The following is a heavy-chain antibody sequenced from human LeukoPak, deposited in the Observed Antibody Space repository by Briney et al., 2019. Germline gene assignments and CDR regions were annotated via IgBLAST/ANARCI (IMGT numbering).Heavy chain of an antibody. D-gene: IGHD4-17*01. Sequence: SETLSLTCTVSGGSISSSSYYWGWIRQPPGKGLEWIGSIYYSGSTYHNPSLKSRVTISVDTSKNQFSLKLSSVTAADTAVYYCARLSYGDYDYWGQGTLVTVSS. CDR1: GGSISSSSYY. J-gene: IGHJ4*02. CDR2: IYYSGST. CDR3: ARLSYGDYDY. V-gene: IGHV4-39*01.